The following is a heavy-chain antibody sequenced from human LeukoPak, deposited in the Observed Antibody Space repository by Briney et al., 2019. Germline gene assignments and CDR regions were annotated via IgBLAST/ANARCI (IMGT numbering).Heavy chain of an antibody. J-gene: IGHJ6*03. CDR3: TTGVGPGITIFGVVIHTYMDV. CDR1: GFTFSNAW. D-gene: IGHD3-3*01. CDR2: IKSKTDGGTT. Sequence: PGGSLRLSCAASGFTFSNAWMSWVRQAPGKGLEWVGRIKSKTDGGTTDYAAPVKGRFTISRDDSKNTLYLQMNSLKTEDTAVYYCTTGVGPGITIFGVVIHTYMDVWGKGTTVTVSS. V-gene: IGHV3-15*01.